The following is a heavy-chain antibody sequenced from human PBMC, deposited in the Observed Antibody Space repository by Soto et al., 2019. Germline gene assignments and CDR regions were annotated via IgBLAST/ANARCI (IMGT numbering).Heavy chain of an antibody. J-gene: IGHJ4*02. Sequence: GESLKISCKASGYSFTSYWIGWVRQMPGKDLEWMGFIYPSDSDARYSPSFQGQVTISADKSTSTAYVQWSSLKASDTAMYYCASSRGHSYGPLDYWGQGTLVTVSS. D-gene: IGHD5-18*01. CDR3: ASSRGHSYGPLDY. CDR1: GYSFTSYW. V-gene: IGHV5-51*01. CDR2: IYPSDSDA.